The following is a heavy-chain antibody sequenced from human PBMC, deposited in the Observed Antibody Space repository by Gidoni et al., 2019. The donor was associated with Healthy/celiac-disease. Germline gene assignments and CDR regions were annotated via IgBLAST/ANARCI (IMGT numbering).Heavy chain of an antibody. V-gene: IGHV4-34*01. CDR2: INHSGST. CDR3: ARGGDFWSGYYTRYYYYGMDV. D-gene: IGHD3-3*01. Sequence: QVQLQQWGAGLLKPSETLSLTCAVYGGSFSGYYWSWIRPPPGKGLEWIGEINHSGSTNYNPSLKSRVTISVDTSKNQFSLKLSSVTAADTAVYYCARGGDFWSGYYTRYYYYGMDVWGQGTTVTVSS. CDR1: GGSFSGYY. J-gene: IGHJ6*02.